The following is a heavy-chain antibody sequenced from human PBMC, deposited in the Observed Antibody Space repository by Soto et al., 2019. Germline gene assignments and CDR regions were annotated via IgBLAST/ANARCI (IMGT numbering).Heavy chain of an antibody. CDR3: AREGPWRYDILTGYAPPPYMDV. V-gene: IGHV3-74*01. Sequence: PGGSLRLSCAASGFTFSSYWMHWVRQAPGKGLVWVSRINSDGSSTSYADSVKGRFTISRDNAKNTLYLQMSSLRAEDTAVYYCAREGPWRYDILTGYAPPPYMDVWGQGTTVTVSS. CDR1: GFTFSSYW. D-gene: IGHD3-9*01. CDR2: INSDGSST. J-gene: IGHJ6*02.